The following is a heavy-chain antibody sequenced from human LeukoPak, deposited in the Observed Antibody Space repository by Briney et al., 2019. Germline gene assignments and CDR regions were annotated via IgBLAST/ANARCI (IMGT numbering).Heavy chain of an antibody. J-gene: IGHJ1*01. D-gene: IGHD6-19*01. V-gene: IGHV1-69*05. CDR2: IIPIFGTA. Sequence: LVQSGAEVKKPGSLVKVYCKASGGTFSSYAISWVRQAPGQGLEWMGGIIPIFGTANYAQKFQGRVTITTDESTSTAYMELSSLRSEDTAVYYCARDPVRGWPSAEYFQHWGQGTLVTVSS. CDR1: GGTFSSYA. CDR3: ARDPVRGWPSAEYFQH.